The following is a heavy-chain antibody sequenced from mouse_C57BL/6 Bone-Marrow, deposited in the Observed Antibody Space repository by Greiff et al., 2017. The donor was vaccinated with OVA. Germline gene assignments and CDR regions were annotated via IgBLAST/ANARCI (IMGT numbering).Heavy chain of an antibody. D-gene: IGHD1-1*01. Sequence: QVQLQQPGAELVRPGSSVKLSCKASGYTFTSYWMHWVKQRPIQGLEWIGNIDPSDSATHYNQKFKDKATLTVDKSSSTAYMQLSSLTSEYSAVYYCARETTVAVDYWGQGTTLTVSS. J-gene: IGHJ2*01. V-gene: IGHV1-52*01. CDR2: IDPSDSAT. CDR1: GYTFTSYW. CDR3: ARETTVAVDY.